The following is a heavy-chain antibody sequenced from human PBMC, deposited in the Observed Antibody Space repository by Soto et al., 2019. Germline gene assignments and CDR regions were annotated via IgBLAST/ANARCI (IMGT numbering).Heavy chain of an antibody. CDR3: AHRPRGFSYYFDY. V-gene: IGHV2-5*02. CDR1: GFSLTTRGVG. Sequence: QITLKESGPTLVKPTQTLTLTCTFSGFSLTTRGVGVGWIRQPPGKALEWLALIYWDDDEGYSPSLKRRLTTNKNNSKNPVLLTMTNMDPVDTATFYCAHRPRGFSYYFDYWGQGTLVTVSS. CDR2: IYWDDDE. J-gene: IGHJ4*02. D-gene: IGHD3-10*01.